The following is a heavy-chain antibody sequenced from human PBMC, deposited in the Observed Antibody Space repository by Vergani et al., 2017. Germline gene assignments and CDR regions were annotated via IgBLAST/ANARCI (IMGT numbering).Heavy chain of an antibody. CDR2: VHPNSGGT. D-gene: IGHD3-16*01. CDR3: ARDTRGGEWSGGY. J-gene: IGHJ4*02. V-gene: IGHV1-2*02. CDR1: GFTFSGYY. Sequence: QVQLVQSGAEVKKPGASVKVSCKTSGFTFSGYYIHWVRQAPGQGLEWMGWVHPNSGGTNYAQKFQGRVTMTRDTSINTAYMELNRLKSDDTAMYYCARDTRGGEWSGGYWGQGTLVTVSS.